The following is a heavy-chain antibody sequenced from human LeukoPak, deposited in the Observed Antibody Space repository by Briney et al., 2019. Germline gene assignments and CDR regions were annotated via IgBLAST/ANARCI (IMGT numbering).Heavy chain of an antibody. V-gene: IGHV4-30-2*01. CDR2: IYQSGDT. CDR3: TRRGGYDSFDN. CDR1: GGSVTSASSS. Sequence: KSSETLSLTCAVSGGSVTSASSSWNWIRQPPGKGLEWIGYIYQSGDTYYSPSLKSRVTISVDRSKNQFSLKVSSVTAADTAVYYCTRRGGYDSFDNWGQGTLVTVSS. J-gene: IGHJ4*02. D-gene: IGHD5-12*01.